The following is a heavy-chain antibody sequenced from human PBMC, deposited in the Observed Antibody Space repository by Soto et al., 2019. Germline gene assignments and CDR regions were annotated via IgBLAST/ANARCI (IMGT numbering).Heavy chain of an antibody. J-gene: IGHJ1*01. CDR1: GYTFTSYY. CDR2: INPSGGST. CDR3: ARLSYYYDSSGPFHH. D-gene: IGHD3-22*01. V-gene: IGHV1-46*01. Sequence: ASVKVSCKASGYTFTSYYMHWVRQAPGQGLEWMGIINPSGGSTSYAQKFQGRVTMTRDTSTSTVYMELSSLRSEDTAVYYCARLSYYYDSSGPFHHWGQGTLVTVSS.